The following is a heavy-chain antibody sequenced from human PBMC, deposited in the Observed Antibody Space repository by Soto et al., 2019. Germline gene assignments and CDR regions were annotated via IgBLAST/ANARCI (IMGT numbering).Heavy chain of an antibody. D-gene: IGHD3-3*01. Sequence: QVQLQESGPVLVKPSETLSLTCTVSGGSISSYYWSWIRQPPGKGLEWIGYMYYSGSTNYNPSLKSRVTISIDTSRNQSSLKLSSVTAADTAVYYCARGTFGVVKDWGQGTLVTVSS. CDR2: MYYSGST. CDR1: GGSISSYY. J-gene: IGHJ4*02. CDR3: ARGTFGVVKD. V-gene: IGHV4-59*01.